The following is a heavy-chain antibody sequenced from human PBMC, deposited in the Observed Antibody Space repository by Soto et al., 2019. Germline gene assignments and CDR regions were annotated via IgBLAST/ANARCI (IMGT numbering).Heavy chain of an antibody. Sequence: QLQLQESGPGLVKPSETLSLTCTVSGGSISSSSYYWGWIREPPGKGLEWIGSIYYSGSTYYNPSLKSRVPTSVATSTNHFSLKLSSVTAAHTAVYYCASLVYDSSGYRPGWGQGTLVTVSS. CDR1: GGSISSSSYY. V-gene: IGHV4-39*02. D-gene: IGHD3-22*01. CDR2: IYYSGST. J-gene: IGHJ4*02. CDR3: ASLVYDSSGYRPG.